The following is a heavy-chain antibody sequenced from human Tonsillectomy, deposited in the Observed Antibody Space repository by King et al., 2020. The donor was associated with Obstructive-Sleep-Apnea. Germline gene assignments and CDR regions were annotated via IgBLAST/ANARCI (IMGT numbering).Heavy chain of an antibody. CDR1: GASISRGGYY. D-gene: IGHD2-21*01. V-gene: IGHV4-31*03. CDR2: IYYSGST. Sequence: VQLQESGPGLVKPSQTLSLTCTVSGASISRGGYYWSCIRQLPGKGLEWFGYIYYSGSTYYNPTLNSRVTISVDTSKNQFSLKLTSVTAADTAVYYCARDCAGTPGGPWFDPWGQGTLVTVSS. CDR3: ARDCAGTPGGPWFDP. J-gene: IGHJ5*02.